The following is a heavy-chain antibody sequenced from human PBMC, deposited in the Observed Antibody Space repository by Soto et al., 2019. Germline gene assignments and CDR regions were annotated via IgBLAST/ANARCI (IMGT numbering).Heavy chain of an antibody. V-gene: IGHV3-30-3*01. Sequence: GGSLRLSCAASGFTFSSYAMHWVRQAPGKGLEWVAVILYDGSNKYYAVSVKGRFTISRDNSKNTLYLQMNSLRAEDTAVYYCARDKGGTTGTSKFPYYGMDVWGQGTTVTVSS. CDR3: ARDKGGTTGTSKFPYYGMDV. CDR2: ILYDGSNK. CDR1: GFTFSSYA. D-gene: IGHD1-1*01. J-gene: IGHJ6*02.